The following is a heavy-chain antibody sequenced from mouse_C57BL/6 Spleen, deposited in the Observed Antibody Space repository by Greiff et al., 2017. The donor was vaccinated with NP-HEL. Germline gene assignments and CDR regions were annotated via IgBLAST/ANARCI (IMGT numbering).Heavy chain of an antibody. CDR2: INYDGSST. CDR3: ARGSGYYGNLYAMDY. Sequence: EVKLMESEGGLVQPGSSMKLSCTASGFTFSDYYMAWVRQVPEKGLEWVANINYDGSSTYYLDSLKSRFIISRDNAKNILYLQMSSLKSEDTATYYCARGSGYYGNLYAMDYWGQGTSVTVSS. D-gene: IGHD2-1*01. V-gene: IGHV5-16*01. J-gene: IGHJ4*01. CDR1: GFTFSDYY.